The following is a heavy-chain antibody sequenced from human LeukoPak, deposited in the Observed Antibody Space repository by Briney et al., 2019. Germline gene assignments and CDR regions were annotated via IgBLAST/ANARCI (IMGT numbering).Heavy chain of an antibody. CDR1: GGTFSSYG. V-gene: IGHV1-18*01. CDR3: ARDPSPLDSSTWGYWFDP. D-gene: IGHD6-13*01. J-gene: IGHJ5*02. Sequence: ASVKVSCKASGGTFSSYGISWVRQAPGQGLEWMGWISAYNGNTNYAQKLQGRVTMTTDTSTTTAYMELRSLRSDDTAVYYCARDPSPLDSSTWGYWFDPWGQGTLVTVSS. CDR2: ISAYNGNT.